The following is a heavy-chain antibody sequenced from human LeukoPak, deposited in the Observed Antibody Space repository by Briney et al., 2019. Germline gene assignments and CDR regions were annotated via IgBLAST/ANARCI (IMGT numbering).Heavy chain of an antibody. CDR3: TRHPENWNYYYYMDV. CDR1: GFTFSGSA. Sequence: GGSLRLSCAASGFTFSGSAMHWVRQASGKGLEWVGRIRSKANSYATAYAASVKGRFTISRDDSKNTAYLQMNSLKTEDTAVYYCTRHPENWNYYYYMDVWGKGTTVTVSS. V-gene: IGHV3-73*01. CDR2: IRSKANSYAT. D-gene: IGHD1-1*01. J-gene: IGHJ6*03.